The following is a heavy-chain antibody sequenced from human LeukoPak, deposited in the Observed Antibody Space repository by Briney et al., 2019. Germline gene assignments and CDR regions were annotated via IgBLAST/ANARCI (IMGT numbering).Heavy chain of an antibody. CDR3: ARDRVVGATTFGLRLDAFDI. J-gene: IGHJ3*02. CDR2: ISYDGSNK. D-gene: IGHD1-26*01. Sequence: GGSLRLSCAASGFTFSSYAMHWVRQAPGKGLEWVAVISYDGSNKYYADSVKGRFTISRDNSKNTLYLQMNSLRADDTAVYYCARDRVVGATTFGLRLDAFDIWGQGTMVTVSS. V-gene: IGHV3-30*04. CDR1: GFTFSSYA.